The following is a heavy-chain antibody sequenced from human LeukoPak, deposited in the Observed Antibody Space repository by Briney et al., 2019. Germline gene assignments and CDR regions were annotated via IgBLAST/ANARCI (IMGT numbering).Heavy chain of an antibody. V-gene: IGHV1-69*13. CDR1: GGTFSSYA. CDR3: ARNYDSSGYPHSKFDY. D-gene: IGHD3-22*01. J-gene: IGHJ4*02. CDR2: IIPIFGTA. Sequence: SVKVSCKAPGGTFSSYAISWVRQAPGQGLEWMGGIIPIFGTANYAQKFQGRVTITADESTSTAYMELSSLRSEDTAVYYCARNYDSSGYPHSKFDYWGQGTLVTVSS.